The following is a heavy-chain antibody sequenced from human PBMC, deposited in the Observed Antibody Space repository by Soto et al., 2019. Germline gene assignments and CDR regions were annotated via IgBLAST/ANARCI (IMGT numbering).Heavy chain of an antibody. CDR2: ISSSGSTI. V-gene: IGHV3-48*03. Sequence: GGSLRLSCAASGFTFSSYEMNWVRQAPGKGLEWVSYISSSGSTIYYADSVKGRFTISRDNAKNSLYLQMNSLRAEDTAVYYCARATTFPIHTYFDYWGQGTLVTVSS. D-gene: IGHD1-26*01. J-gene: IGHJ4*02. CDR1: GFTFSSYE. CDR3: ARATTFPIHTYFDY.